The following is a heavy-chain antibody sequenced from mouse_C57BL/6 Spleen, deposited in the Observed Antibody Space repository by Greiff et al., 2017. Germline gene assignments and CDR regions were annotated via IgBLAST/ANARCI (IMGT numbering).Heavy chain of an antibody. V-gene: IGHV14-1*01. CDR1: GFNINDYY. D-gene: IGHD1-1*01. Sequence: VQLQQSGAELVRPGASVTLSCTASGFNINDYYMHWVKQRPEQGLEWIGRIDPEDGDNEYAPKFQGQATMPADTSSNTAYLQLSSLTSEDTAVYYCTTTVVAPYAKDYWGQGTSVTVSS. CDR2: IDPEDGDN. CDR3: TTTVVAPYAKDY. J-gene: IGHJ4*01.